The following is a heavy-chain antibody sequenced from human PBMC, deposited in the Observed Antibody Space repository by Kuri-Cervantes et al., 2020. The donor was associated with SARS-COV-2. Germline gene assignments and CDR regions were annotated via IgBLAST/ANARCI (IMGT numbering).Heavy chain of an antibody. Sequence: GGSLRLSCAASGFTFSSYAMHWVRQAPGKGLEWVAVISYDGSNKYYADSVKGRFTISRDNSKNTLYLQMNSLRAEDTAVYYCARDSTPRAQLDILTGYHDYWGQGSLVTVSS. CDR2: ISYDGSNK. V-gene: IGHV3-30*01. D-gene: IGHD3-9*01. CDR3: ARDSTPRAQLDILTGYHDY. CDR1: GFTFSSYA. J-gene: IGHJ4*02.